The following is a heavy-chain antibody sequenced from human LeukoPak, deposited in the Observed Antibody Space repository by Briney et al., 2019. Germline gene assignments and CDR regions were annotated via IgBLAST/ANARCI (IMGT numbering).Heavy chain of an antibody. CDR2: FSGSGGST. Sequence: GGSLRLSCAASEFTFSSYAMSWVRQAPGTGLEWVSAFSGSGGSTYYADSVKGRFTISRDNSQNTLYLQMNSRRAEDTAVYYCAKDPYGRAYWGQGTLVTVSS. V-gene: IGHV3-23*01. CDR3: AKDPYGRAY. CDR1: EFTFSSYA. J-gene: IGHJ4*02. D-gene: IGHD1-26*01.